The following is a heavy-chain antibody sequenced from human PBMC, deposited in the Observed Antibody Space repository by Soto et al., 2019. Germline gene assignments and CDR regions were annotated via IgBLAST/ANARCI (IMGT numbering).Heavy chain of an antibody. J-gene: IGHJ3*02. CDR3: AKWGYYDILTGSTHDAFDI. CDR1: GYTFTSYD. CDR2: MNPNSGNT. D-gene: IGHD3-9*01. Sequence: ASVKVSCKASGYTFTSYDINWVRQATGQGLEWMGWMNPNSGNTGYAQKFQGRVTMTRNTSISTAYMELSSLRAEDTAVYYCAKWGYYDILTGSTHDAFDIWGQGTMVTVSS. V-gene: IGHV1-8*01.